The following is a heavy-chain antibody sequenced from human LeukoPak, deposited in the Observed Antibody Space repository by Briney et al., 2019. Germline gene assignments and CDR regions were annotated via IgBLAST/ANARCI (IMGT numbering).Heavy chain of an antibody. D-gene: IGHD2-21*01. CDR3: ARRYCGGDCYSWFDP. CDR1: GGTFSKSA. CDR2: IIPFLGVP. Sequence: SVRVSCKASGGTFSKSAISWVRQAPGHGLEWMGRIIPFLGVPIYAQNFQGRVTITADESTSTAYMELSSLRSEDTAVYYCARRYCGGDCYSWFDPWDQGTLVTVSS. J-gene: IGHJ5*02. V-gene: IGHV1-69*04.